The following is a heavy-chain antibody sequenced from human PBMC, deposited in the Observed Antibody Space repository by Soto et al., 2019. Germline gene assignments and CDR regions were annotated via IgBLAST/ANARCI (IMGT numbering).Heavy chain of an antibody. CDR2: ISYDGSNK. Sequence: QVQLVESGGGVVQPGRSLRLSCAASGFTFSSYGMHWVRQAPGKGLEWVAVISYDGSNKYYADSVKGRFTISRDNSKNTLYLQMNSLRAEDTAVYYCARDKWGRRTYYDFWSGCPDYWGQGTLVTVSS. D-gene: IGHD3-3*01. J-gene: IGHJ4*02. CDR1: GFTFSSYG. V-gene: IGHV3-30*03. CDR3: ARDKWGRRTYYDFWSGCPDY.